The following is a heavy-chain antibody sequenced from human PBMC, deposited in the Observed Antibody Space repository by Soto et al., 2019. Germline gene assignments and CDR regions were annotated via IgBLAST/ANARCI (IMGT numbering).Heavy chain of an antibody. CDR2: INAGNGNT. J-gene: IGHJ4*02. D-gene: IGHD2-15*01. CDR1: GYTFTRYD. V-gene: IGHV1-3*01. Sequence: ASVKVSCKASGYTFTRYDINWVRQAPGQRLERKGWINAGNGNTKYSQKIQGRVTITRDTSASTAYMELSSLRSEDTAVYYCARDLGGWPDYWGQGTLVTVSS. CDR3: ARDLGGWPDY.